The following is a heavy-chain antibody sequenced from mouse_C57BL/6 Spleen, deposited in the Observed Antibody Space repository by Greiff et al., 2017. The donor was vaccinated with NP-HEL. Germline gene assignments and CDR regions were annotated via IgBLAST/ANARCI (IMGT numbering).Heavy chain of an antibody. CDR3: ARVKDYYGSSEYFDV. CDR1: GFTFSSYA. V-gene: IGHV5-4*03. D-gene: IGHD1-1*01. Sequence: EVKLVESGGGLVKPGGSLKLSCAASGFTFSSYAMSWVRQTPEKRLEWVATISDGGSYTYYPDNVKGRFTISRDNAKNNLYLQMSQLKSEDTAMYYCARVKDYYGSSEYFDVWGTGTTVTVSS. CDR2: ISDGGSYT. J-gene: IGHJ1*03.